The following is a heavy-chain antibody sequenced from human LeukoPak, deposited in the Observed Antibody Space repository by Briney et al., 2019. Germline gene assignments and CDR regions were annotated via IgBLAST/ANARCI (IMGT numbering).Heavy chain of an antibody. CDR2: IIPILGIA. CDR1: GGTFSSYA. CDR3: ARMLTSTPRD. J-gene: IGHJ4*02. D-gene: IGHD2-21*02. Sequence: ASLKVSCKASGGTFSSYAISWVRQAPGQGLEWMGRIIPILGIANYAQKFQGRVTITADKSTSTAYMELSSLRSEDTAVYYCARMLTSTPRDWGQGTLVTVSS. V-gene: IGHV1-69*04.